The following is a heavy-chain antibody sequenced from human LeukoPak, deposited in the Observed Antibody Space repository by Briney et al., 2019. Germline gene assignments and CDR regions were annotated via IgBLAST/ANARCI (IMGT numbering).Heavy chain of an antibody. V-gene: IGHV1-69*13. Sequence: SVKVSCKASGGTFSSYAISWVRQAPGPGLEAMGGISPIFGTANYAQKFQGRVPITADESTSTAYMELSSLRSEDTAVYYCARGPGVTTPLDYWGQGTLVTVSS. D-gene: IGHD4-17*01. CDR3: ARGPGVTTPLDY. CDR2: ISPIFGTA. CDR1: GGTFSSYA. J-gene: IGHJ4*02.